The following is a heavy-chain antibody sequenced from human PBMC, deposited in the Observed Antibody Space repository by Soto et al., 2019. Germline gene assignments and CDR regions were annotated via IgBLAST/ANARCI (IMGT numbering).Heavy chain of an antibody. CDR2: ISYDGSNT. Sequence: GGSLRLSCAASGVSFNSYDMHWVRQAPGKGPEWVAIISYDGSNTYYSDSVRGRFTISRDNSKDTLYLQMHSLRSEDTAIYYCARSSPYSSGGDCHAWGQGTQVTVSS. V-gene: IGHV3-30*03. CDR1: GVSFNSYD. J-gene: IGHJ5*02. D-gene: IGHD2-21*02. CDR3: ARSSPYSSGGDCHA.